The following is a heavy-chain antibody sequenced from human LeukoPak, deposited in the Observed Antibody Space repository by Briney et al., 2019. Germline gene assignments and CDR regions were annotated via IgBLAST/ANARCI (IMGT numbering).Heavy chain of an antibody. V-gene: IGHV4-4*02. Sequence: PSGTLSLTCAVSGGSISNGHWWSWVRQPPGKGLEWIGEIHHSGSTTYNPSLKSRVSISVDKSENQSSLNMRSVTAADTAVYYCAKNGDYSADFWGQGTLVTVSS. J-gene: IGHJ4*02. D-gene: IGHD4-17*01. CDR1: GGSISNGHW. CDR3: AKNGDYSADF. CDR2: IHHSGST.